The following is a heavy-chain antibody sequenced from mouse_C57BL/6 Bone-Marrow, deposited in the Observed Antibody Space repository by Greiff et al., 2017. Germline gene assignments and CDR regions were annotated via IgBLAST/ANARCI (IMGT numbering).Heavy chain of an antibody. CDR3: ARNYYYGRSFFDY. Sequence: VKLQESGAELARPGASVKLSCKASGYTFTSYGISWVKQRTGQGLEWIGEIYPRSGNTYYNEKFKGKATLTADKSSSTAYMELRSLTSEDSAVYFCARNYYYGRSFFDYWGQGTTLTVSS. V-gene: IGHV1-81*01. CDR1: GYTFTSYG. J-gene: IGHJ2*01. D-gene: IGHD1-1*01. CDR2: IYPRSGNT.